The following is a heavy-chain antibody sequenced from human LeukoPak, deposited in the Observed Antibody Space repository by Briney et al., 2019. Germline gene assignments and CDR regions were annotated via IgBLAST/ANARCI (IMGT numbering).Heavy chain of an antibody. CDR2: IYYSGST. Sequence: SETLSLTCTVSGGSLSSGGYYWSWIRQHPGKGLEWIGYIYYSGSTYYNPSLKSRVTISVDTSKNQFSLKLSSVTAADTAVYHCARDARRRYCSGGSCEFDYWGQGTLVTVSS. CDR1: GGSLSSGGYY. J-gene: IGHJ4*02. V-gene: IGHV4-31*03. D-gene: IGHD2-15*01. CDR3: ARDARRRYCSGGSCEFDY.